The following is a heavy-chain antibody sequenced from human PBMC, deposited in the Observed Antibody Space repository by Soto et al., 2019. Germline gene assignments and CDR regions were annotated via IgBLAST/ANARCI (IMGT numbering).Heavy chain of an antibody. J-gene: IGHJ6*02. Sequence: GVSMKISCKGSGYSFTTYWIGWVRQLPGQGLEWMGVMFPGDSDTRYSPSFQGQVTMSADPSTNTAYLEWSSLKAADSAMYYCARVPDSSLGTMDVWGQGTTVTVSS. D-gene: IGHD6-19*01. CDR3: ARVPDSSLGTMDV. V-gene: IGHV5-51*01. CDR2: MFPGDSDT. CDR1: GYSFTTYW.